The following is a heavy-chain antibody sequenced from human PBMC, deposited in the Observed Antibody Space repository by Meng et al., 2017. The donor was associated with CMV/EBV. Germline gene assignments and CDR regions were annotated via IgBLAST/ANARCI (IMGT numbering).Heavy chain of an antibody. D-gene: IGHD2-2*01. CDR1: GGSVSSGSYY. CDR3: ARCVVVPAAHATPRIWFDP. CDR2: IYYSGST. V-gene: IGHV4-61*01. J-gene: IGHJ5*02. Sequence: GSLRLSCTVSGGSVSSGSYYWSWIRQPPGKGLEWIGYIYYSGSTNYNPSLKSRVTISVDTSKNQFSLKLSSVTAADTAVYYCARCVVVPAAHATPRIWFDPWGQGTLVTSPQ.